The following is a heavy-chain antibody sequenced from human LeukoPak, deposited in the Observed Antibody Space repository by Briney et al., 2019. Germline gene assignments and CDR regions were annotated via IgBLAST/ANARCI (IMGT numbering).Heavy chain of an antibody. CDR3: ARGVYIAAAQYGY. CDR1: GGSIGTYS. Sequence: PSETLSLTCTVSGGSIGTYSWNWIRQPLGKGLEWIGYIYYSGTTNYNPSLKSRVTISVDTSKNQFSLKLSSVTAADTAVYYCARGVYIAAAQYGYWGQGTLVTVSS. D-gene: IGHD6-13*01. J-gene: IGHJ4*02. CDR2: IYYSGTT. V-gene: IGHV4-59*01.